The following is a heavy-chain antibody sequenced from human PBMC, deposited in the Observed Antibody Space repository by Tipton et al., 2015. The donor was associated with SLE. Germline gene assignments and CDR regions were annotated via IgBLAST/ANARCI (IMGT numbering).Heavy chain of an antibody. D-gene: IGHD6-13*01. V-gene: IGHV3-30*02. CDR2: IRYDGSNK. Sequence: GSLRLSCAASGFTFSSYGMHWVRQAPGKGLEWVAFIRYDGSNKYYADSVKGRFTISRDNSKNTLYLQMNSLRAEDTAVYYCAKDAYSSSWYLDYWGQGTLVTVSS. CDR3: AKDAYSSSWYLDY. CDR1: GFTFSSYG. J-gene: IGHJ4*02.